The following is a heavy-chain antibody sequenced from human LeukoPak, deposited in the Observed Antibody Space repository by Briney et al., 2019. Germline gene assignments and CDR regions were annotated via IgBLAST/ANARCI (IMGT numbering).Heavy chain of an antibody. CDR1: GFTFSSYC. V-gene: IGHV3-21*01. CDR3: ARGDSGSYYFDY. D-gene: IGHD1-26*01. CDR2: ISSSSSYI. J-gene: IGHJ4*02. Sequence: PGGSLRLSCAASGFTFSSYCMDWVRQTPGKGLEWVSSISSSSSYIYYADSVKGRFTISRDNAKNSLYLQMNSLRAEDTAVYYCARGDSGSYYFDYWGQGTLVTVSS.